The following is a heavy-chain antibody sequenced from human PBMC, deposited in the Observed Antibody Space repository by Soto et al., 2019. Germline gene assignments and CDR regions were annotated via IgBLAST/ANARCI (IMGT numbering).Heavy chain of an antibody. D-gene: IGHD3-10*01. CDR3: AKHFVNGEVDY. V-gene: IGHV3-23*01. CDR1: GFTFSTYA. J-gene: IGHJ4*02. Sequence: EVQLLESGGGLVQPGGSLRLSCAASGFTFSTYAMNWVRQPPGKGLEWVAIVSDGGSDAFYADSVKGRFAISRDNSKNTLYLQMNSLTAEDTAVYYCAKHFVNGEVDYWGQGTPVTVSS. CDR2: VSDGGSDA.